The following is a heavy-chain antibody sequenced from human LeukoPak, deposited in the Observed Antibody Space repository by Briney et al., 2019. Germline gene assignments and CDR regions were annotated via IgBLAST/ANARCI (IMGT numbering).Heavy chain of an antibody. CDR1: GFTFSGSA. CDR3: TRHVDDYYDSSSYYLDAFDI. D-gene: IGHD3-22*01. V-gene: IGHV3-73*01. J-gene: IGHJ3*02. CDR2: IRSKANSYAT. Sequence: TGGSLRLSCAASGFTFSGSAMHWVRQASGKGLEWVGRIRSKANSYATAYAASVKGRFTISRDDSKNTAYLQMNSLKTEDTAVYYCTRHVDDYYDSSSYYLDAFDIWGQGTMVTVSS.